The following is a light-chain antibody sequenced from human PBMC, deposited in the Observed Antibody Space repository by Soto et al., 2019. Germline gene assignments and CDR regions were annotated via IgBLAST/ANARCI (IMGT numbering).Light chain of an antibody. CDR2: DVS. V-gene: IGLV2-14*03. J-gene: IGLJ2*01. Sequence: QSALTQPASVSGSPRQSITISCTGTSSDVGGYDSVSWYQQHPGKAPKLLIHDVSNRPSGISNRFSGSKSGNTASLTISGLQAEDEADYYCSSYTISSHIIFGGGTKLTVL. CDR3: SSYTISSHII. CDR1: SSDVGGYDS.